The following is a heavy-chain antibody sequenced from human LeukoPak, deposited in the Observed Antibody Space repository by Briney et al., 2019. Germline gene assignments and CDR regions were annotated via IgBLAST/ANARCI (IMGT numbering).Heavy chain of an antibody. CDR3: AREKVALGTEV. CDR1: GGSISSYY. V-gene: IGHV4-59*01. J-gene: IGHJ6*02. Sequence: SETLSLTCIVSGGSISSYYWSWIRQPPGKGLEWIGYIYDSGSTKYNPSLKSRVTISLDTSKNQFSLKLSSVTAADTAVYYCAREKVALGTEVWGQGHTVPVSS. CDR2: IYDSGST.